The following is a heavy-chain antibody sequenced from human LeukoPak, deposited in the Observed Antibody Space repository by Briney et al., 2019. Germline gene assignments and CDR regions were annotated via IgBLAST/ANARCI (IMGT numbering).Heavy chain of an antibody. CDR2: ISAYNGNT. CDR1: GYTFTSYG. Sequence: AASVKVSCKASGYTFTSYGISWVRQAPGQGLEWMGWISAYNGNTNYAQKLQGRVTMTTDTSTSTAYMELRSLRSDDTAVYYCARGVVSDYGSGTPSYYFDYWGQGTLVTVSS. CDR3: ARGVVSDYGSGTPSYYFDY. V-gene: IGHV1-18*01. D-gene: IGHD3-10*01. J-gene: IGHJ4*02.